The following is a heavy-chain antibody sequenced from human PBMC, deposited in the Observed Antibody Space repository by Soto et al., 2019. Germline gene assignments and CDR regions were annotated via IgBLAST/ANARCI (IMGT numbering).Heavy chain of an antibody. CDR3: VRDRPHNWFDP. Sequence: GGSLRLSCAASGFTFNSHWMHWVRQVPGNGPVWVARISNDGSETIYADSVEGRFTISRDNAKNTVYLEMNSLRVEDTAVYYCVRDRPHNWFDPWGQGTLVTVLL. CDR2: ISNDGSET. J-gene: IGHJ5*02. CDR1: GFTFNSHW. V-gene: IGHV3-74*01.